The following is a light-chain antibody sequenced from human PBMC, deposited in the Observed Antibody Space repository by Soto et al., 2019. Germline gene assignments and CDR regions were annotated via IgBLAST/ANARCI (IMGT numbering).Light chain of an antibody. V-gene: IGKV3-20*01. CDR3: QQYGSSPPIT. CDR1: QSVSSY. CDR2: DAS. J-gene: IGKJ5*01. Sequence: EILLTQSPATLSLSPGEIATLSCRSSQSVSSYLAWYQQKPGQAPRLLIYDASNRATGIPARFSGSGSGTDFTLTISRLEPEDFAVYYCQQYGSSPPITFGQGTRLEI.